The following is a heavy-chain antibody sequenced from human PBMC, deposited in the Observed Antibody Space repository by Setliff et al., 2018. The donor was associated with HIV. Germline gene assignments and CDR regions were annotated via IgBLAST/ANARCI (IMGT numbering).Heavy chain of an antibody. V-gene: IGHV4-61*02. J-gene: IGHJ4*02. CDR2: IYTSGST. CDR1: DGSISTGSYY. D-gene: IGHD3-16*02. Sequence: PSETLSLTCTVADGSISTGSYYWSWVRQPAGGGLEWIGRIYTSGSTNYNPSLKSRVTMSVDTSKNQFSLNLTSVTAADTAVYYCARGRFVGFYYWGQGTLGTVS. CDR3: ARGRFVGFYY.